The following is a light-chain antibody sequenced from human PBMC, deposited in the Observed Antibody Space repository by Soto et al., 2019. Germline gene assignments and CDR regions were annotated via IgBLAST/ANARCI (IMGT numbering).Light chain of an antibody. CDR1: ESISSW. J-gene: IGKJ1*01. V-gene: IGKV1-5*01. Sequence: DIQMTQSPYTLSASVGDRVAITRRANESISSWLAWYQQRPGRAPNLLIYDASTLQSGVPSRFSGSGSGTDFTLIISSLQPDDFATYYCQQYHSYSRWTFGQGTKVDIK. CDR2: DAS. CDR3: QQYHSYSRWT.